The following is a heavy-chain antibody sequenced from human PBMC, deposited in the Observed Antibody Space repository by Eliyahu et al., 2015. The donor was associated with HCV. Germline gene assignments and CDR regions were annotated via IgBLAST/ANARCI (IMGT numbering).Heavy chain of an antibody. D-gene: IGHD2-21*02. CDR3: SGGDFFYFDY. CDR2: IYYSGST. Sequence: QVQLQESGPGVVKPSETLSLTCTVSADSINNYYWKWIRQPPGKGLEWIGYIYYSGSTNYNPSLKSRVTISIDTSKNQFSLKLKSVIAADTAVYYCSGGDFFYFDYWGQGTLVTVSS. J-gene: IGHJ4*02. V-gene: IGHV4-59*01. CDR1: ADSINNYY.